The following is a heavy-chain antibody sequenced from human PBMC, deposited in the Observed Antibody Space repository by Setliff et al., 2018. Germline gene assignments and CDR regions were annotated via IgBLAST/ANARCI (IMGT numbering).Heavy chain of an antibody. Sequence: GESLTISCAGSGFTFSYFSMSWVRQVPGKGLEWVSSIFYNGASPSYADSVKGRFTISRDNSRNTLYLQMNNLKVEDTAIYYCAKDYRRDGYWDIDYWGQGTLVTVSS. CDR2: IFYNGASP. CDR1: GFTFSYFS. D-gene: IGHD3-16*02. V-gene: IGHV3-23*01. J-gene: IGHJ4*02. CDR3: AKDYRRDGYWDIDY.